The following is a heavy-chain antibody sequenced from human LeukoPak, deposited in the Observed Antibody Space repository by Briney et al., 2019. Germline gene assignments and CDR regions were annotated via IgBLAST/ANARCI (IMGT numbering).Heavy chain of an antibody. Sequence: ASVKVSCKASGYPFTDYYMHWIRQARGQGLEWMGGTNPNTGDTNYPQKFQGRATMITDTSISTAYMDLSRLSSDDTAVYYCATLVRGSNSYYPYWGQGTLVTVSS. CDR1: GYPFTDYY. CDR3: ATLVRGSNSYYPY. D-gene: IGHD3-10*01. V-gene: IGHV1-2*02. CDR2: TNPNTGDT. J-gene: IGHJ4*02.